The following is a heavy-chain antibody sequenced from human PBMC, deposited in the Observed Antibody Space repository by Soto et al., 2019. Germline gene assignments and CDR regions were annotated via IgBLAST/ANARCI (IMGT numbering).Heavy chain of an antibody. CDR1: GFTFSSYA. J-gene: IGHJ6*02. V-gene: IGHV3-23*01. CDR3: ASYIVVVPAEYYYYGMEV. D-gene: IGHD2-2*01. Sequence: GSLRLSCAASGFTFSSYAMSWVRQAPGKGLEWVSAISGSGGSTYYADSVKGRFTISRDNSKNTLYLQMNSLRAEDTAVYYCASYIVVVPAEYYYYGMEVWGQGPTVTVSS. CDR2: ISGSGGST.